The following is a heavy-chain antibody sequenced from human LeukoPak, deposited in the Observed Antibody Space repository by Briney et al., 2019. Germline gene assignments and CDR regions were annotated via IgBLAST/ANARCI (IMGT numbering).Heavy chain of an antibody. CDR1: GFTFSSYA. J-gene: IGHJ4*02. CDR2: ISYDGSNK. V-gene: IGHV3-30-3*01. D-gene: IGHD2-15*01. Sequence: GGSLRLSCAASGFTFSSYAMHWVRQAPGKGLEWVAVISYDGSNKYYADSVKGRFTISRDNSKNTLYLQMNSLRAEDTAVYYCARGSGGSCYYCFDYWGQGTLVTVSS. CDR3: ARGSGGSCYYCFDY.